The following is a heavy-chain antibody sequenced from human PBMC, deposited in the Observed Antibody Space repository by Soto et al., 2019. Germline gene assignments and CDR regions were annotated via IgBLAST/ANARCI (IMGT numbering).Heavy chain of an antibody. CDR3: ARATKYCSGGSCYKGRLDY. CDR2: INHSGST. D-gene: IGHD2-15*01. CDR1: GGSFSGYY. J-gene: IGHJ4*02. Sequence: QVQLQQWGAGLLKPSETLSLTCAVYGGSFSGYYWSWIRQPPGKGLERIGEINHSGSTNYNPSLKSRVTISVDTSKNQFSLKLSSVTAADTAVYYCARATKYCSGGSCYKGRLDYWGQGTLVTVSS. V-gene: IGHV4-34*01.